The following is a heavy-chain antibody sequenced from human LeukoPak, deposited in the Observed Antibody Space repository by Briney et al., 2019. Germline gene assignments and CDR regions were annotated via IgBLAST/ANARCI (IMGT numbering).Heavy chain of an antibody. CDR1: GFTFSSYS. D-gene: IGHD3-22*01. CDR3: ARGSSSGNSLGPIDF. Sequence: PGGSLRLSCVASGFTFSSYSMNWVRQAPGKGLEWVSSISSSSSYKYYTDSVKGRFTISRDNAKNTLYLQMNSLRAEDTAVYYCARGSSSGNSLGPIDFWGQGTLVTVSS. CDR2: ISSSSSYK. J-gene: IGHJ4*02. V-gene: IGHV3-21*01.